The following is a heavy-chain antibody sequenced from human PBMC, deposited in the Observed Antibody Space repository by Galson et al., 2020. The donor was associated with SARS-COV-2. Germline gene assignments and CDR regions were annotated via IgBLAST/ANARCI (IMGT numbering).Heavy chain of an antibody. D-gene: IGHD3-10*01. J-gene: IGHJ3*02. Sequence: GGSLRLSCSASGFTFSSYWMSWVRQAPGKGLEWVASVKQDGSETFYVDSVKGRFTASKDRNSLYLQMNSLRVEDTAVYYCARPSGEKRAFVIWGHGTMVTVSS. V-gene: IGHV3-7*03. CDR3: ARPSGEKRAFVI. CDR1: GFTFSSYW. CDR2: VKQDGSET.